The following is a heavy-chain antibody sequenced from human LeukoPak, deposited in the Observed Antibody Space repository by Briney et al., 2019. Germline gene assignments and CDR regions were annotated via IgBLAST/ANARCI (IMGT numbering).Heavy chain of an antibody. J-gene: IGHJ3*02. V-gene: IGHV5-51*01. Sequence: TPGESLKISCKGSGYSSTSYWIGWVRQMPGKGLEWMGIIYPGDSDTRYSPSFQGQVTISADKSISTAYLQWSSLKASDTAMYYCAAYGSYPGSAFDIWGQGTMVTVPS. CDR2: IYPGDSDT. D-gene: IGHD1-26*01. CDR1: GYSSTSYW. CDR3: AAYGSYPGSAFDI.